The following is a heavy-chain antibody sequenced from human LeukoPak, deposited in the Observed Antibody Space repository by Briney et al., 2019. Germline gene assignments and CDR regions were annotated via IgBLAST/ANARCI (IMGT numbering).Heavy chain of an antibody. CDR1: GFTFSSYA. D-gene: IGHD5-24*01. CDR3: AREKVYGYNWFGY. CDR2: ISYDGSNK. J-gene: IGHJ4*02. Sequence: PGGSLRLSCAASGFTFSSYAIHWVRQAPGKGLEWVAVISYDGSNKYYADSVKGRFTISRDNSKNTLYLQMNSLRAEDTAVYYCAREKVYGYNWFGYWGQGTLVTVSS. V-gene: IGHV3-30*04.